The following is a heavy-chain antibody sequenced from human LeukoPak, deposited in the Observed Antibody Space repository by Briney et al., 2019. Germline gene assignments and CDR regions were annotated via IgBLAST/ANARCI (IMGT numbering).Heavy chain of an antibody. CDR3: TRADYSSSWSHYYYFMDV. CDR1: GYSISSGYY. D-gene: IGHD6-13*01. J-gene: IGHJ6*03. V-gene: IGHV4-38-2*02. Sequence: SETLSLTCTVSGYSISSGYYWGWIRQPPGKGLEWIGSIYHSGRTYYNPSLKSRVTISVDTSKNQISLNLTSVTAADTAVYYCTRADYSSSWSHYYYFMDVWGRGTTVTVSS. CDR2: IYHSGRT.